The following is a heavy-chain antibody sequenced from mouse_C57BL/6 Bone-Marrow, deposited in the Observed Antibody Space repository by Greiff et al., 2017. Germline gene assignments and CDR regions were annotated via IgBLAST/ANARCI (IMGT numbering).Heavy chain of an antibody. J-gene: IGHJ3*01. D-gene: IGHD2-4*01. V-gene: IGHV1-15*01. CDR1: GYTFTDYE. CDR3: TRAYDYDVGVAY. Sequence: QVQLQQSGAELVRPGASVTLSCKASGYTFTDYEMHWVKQTPVHGLEWIGAIDPETGGTAYNQKFKGKAILAADKSSSTAYMALRSLTSEDSAVYYCTRAYDYDVGVAYGGQGTLVTVSA. CDR2: IDPETGGT.